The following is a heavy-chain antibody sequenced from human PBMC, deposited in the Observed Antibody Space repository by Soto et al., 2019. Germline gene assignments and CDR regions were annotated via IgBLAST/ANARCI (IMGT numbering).Heavy chain of an antibody. CDR2: ISYDGSNK. CDR1: GFTFSSYG. Sequence: GGSLRLSCAASGFTFSSYGMHWVRQAPGKGLEWVAVISYDGSNKYYADSVKGRFTISRDNSKNTLYLQMNSLRAEDTAVYYCAKDMGGAYSSSWYQNGYYYYGMDVWGQGTTVTVSS. D-gene: IGHD6-13*01. CDR3: AKDMGGAYSSSWYQNGYYYYGMDV. V-gene: IGHV3-30*18. J-gene: IGHJ6*02.